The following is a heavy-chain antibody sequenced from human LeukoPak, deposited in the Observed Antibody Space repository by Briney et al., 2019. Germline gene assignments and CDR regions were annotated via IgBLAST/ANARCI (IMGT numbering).Heavy chain of an antibody. CDR1: GFIFSSYG. Sequence: GGSLRLSCAASGFIFSSYGVSWVRQAPGKGLEWVSGISGGGGTYYADSVKGRFTISRDTSKNTVYLQMNSLRAEDTAVYYCAKDVRTLDAFDIWGQGTMVTVSS. V-gene: IGHV3-23*01. CDR2: ISGGGGT. J-gene: IGHJ3*02. CDR3: AKDVRTLDAFDI.